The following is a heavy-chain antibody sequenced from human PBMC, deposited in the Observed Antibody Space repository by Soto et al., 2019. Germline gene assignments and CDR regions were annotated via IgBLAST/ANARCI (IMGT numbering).Heavy chain of an antibody. V-gene: IGHV1-69*02. Sequence: QVQLVQSGAEVKKPGSSVKVSCKASGGTFSSYTISWVRQAPGQGLEWMGRIIPILGIATYAQKFQGRVTLTADKSTITAYMELSSLRSEDTAVYYCARRKYCISTSCYHGVTRMSTSAFEIWGQGTMVTVSS. J-gene: IGHJ3*02. CDR3: ARRKYCISTSCYHGVTRMSTSAFEI. D-gene: IGHD2-2*01. CDR1: GGTFSSYT. CDR2: IIPILGIA.